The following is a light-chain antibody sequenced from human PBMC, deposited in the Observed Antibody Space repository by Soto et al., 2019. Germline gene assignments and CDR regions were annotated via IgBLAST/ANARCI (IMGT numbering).Light chain of an antibody. V-gene: IGKV1-39*01. CDR3: QQTYSPPFT. CDR1: QRITNS. Sequence: DIQMTQSPSSLSASVGDRVTIPCRASQRITNSLNWYQQKPGRAPNLLIYAASSLQRGAPSRFSGSGSGTDFTLTISSLQPDDFATYYCQQTYSPPFTFXPGTKVDIK. J-gene: IGKJ3*01. CDR2: AAS.